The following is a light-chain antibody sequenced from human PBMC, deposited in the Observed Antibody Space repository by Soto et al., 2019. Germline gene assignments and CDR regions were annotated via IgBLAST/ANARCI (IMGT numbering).Light chain of an antibody. CDR3: SSYAGSNTVV. Sequence: HSALTQPPSASGSPGQSVTISCTGTSSDVGGYNYVSWYQQQSGKAPKLMIYEVSKRPSGVPDRFSGSKSGNTASLTVSGLPAEDEADYYCSSYAGSNTVVFGGGTTVTVL. CDR2: EVS. CDR1: SSDVGGYNY. V-gene: IGLV2-8*01. J-gene: IGLJ2*01.